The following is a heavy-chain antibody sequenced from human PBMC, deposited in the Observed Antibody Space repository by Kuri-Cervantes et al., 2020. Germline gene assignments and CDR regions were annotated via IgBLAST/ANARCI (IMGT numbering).Heavy chain of an antibody. CDR3: ARGSGSANLDY. Sequence: SQTLSLTCAVSGYSISSGYYWGWIRQPPGKGLEWIGEINHSGSTNYNPSLKSRVTISVDTSKNQFSLKLSSVTAADTAVYYCARGSGSANLDYWGQGTLVTVSS. CDR1: GYSISSGYY. CDR2: INHSGST. J-gene: IGHJ4*02. V-gene: IGHV4-38-2*01. D-gene: IGHD1-26*01.